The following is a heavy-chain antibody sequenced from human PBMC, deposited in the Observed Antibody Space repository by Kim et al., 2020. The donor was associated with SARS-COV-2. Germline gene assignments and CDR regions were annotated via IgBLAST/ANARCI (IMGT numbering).Heavy chain of an antibody. CDR3: ARHGATNYAFDI. D-gene: IGHD1-26*01. V-gene: IGHV4-39*01. J-gene: IGHJ3*02. Sequence: YYNPSLKSRVTISVDTSKNQFSLKLSSVTAADMAVYYCARHGATNYAFDIWGQGTMVTVSS.